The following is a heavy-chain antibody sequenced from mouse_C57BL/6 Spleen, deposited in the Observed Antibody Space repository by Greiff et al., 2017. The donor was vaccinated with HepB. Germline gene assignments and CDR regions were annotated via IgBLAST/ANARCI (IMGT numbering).Heavy chain of an antibody. CDR1: GYTFTSYW. V-gene: IGHV1-64*01. D-gene: IGHD1-1*01. Sequence: VQLQQPGAELVKPGASVKLSCKASGYTFTSYWMHWVKQRPGQGLEWIGMIHPNSGSTNYNEKFKSKATLTVDKSSSTAYMQLSSLTSEDSAVYYCARPVVASYWYFDVWGTGTTVTVSS. CDR3: ARPVVASYWYFDV. J-gene: IGHJ1*03. CDR2: IHPNSGST.